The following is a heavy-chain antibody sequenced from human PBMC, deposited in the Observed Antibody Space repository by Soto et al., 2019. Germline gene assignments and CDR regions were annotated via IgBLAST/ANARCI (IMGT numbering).Heavy chain of an antibody. CDR3: SRPGYSNYDSDY. V-gene: IGHV3-73*02. D-gene: IGHD5-12*01. J-gene: IGHJ4*02. CDR1: GFTLRGSV. CDR2: IRSRSNGYAT. Sequence: EVQLVESGGGLVQPGGSLKLSWAASGFTLRGSVISWVRQPSGKGLEWVGGIRSRSNGYATAYAASVRGRFTISRDDSKNTAYLQMNSLKTEDTAVYYCSRPGYSNYDSDYWGQGTLVTVSS.